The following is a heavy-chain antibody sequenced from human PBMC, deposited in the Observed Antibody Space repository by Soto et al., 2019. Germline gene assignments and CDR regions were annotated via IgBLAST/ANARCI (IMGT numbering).Heavy chain of an antibody. CDR3: ARHSGNYYNDY. CDR2: IIPILGIA. Sequence: QVQLVQSGAEVKKPGSSVKVSCKASGGTFSSYTIIWVRQAPGQGLEWMGRIIPILGIANYAQKFQGRVTITADKSTSTGYMELSSLRSEDRAVYYCARHSGNYYNDYWGQGTLVTVSS. D-gene: IGHD3-10*01. V-gene: IGHV1-69*02. CDR1: GGTFSSYT. J-gene: IGHJ4*02.